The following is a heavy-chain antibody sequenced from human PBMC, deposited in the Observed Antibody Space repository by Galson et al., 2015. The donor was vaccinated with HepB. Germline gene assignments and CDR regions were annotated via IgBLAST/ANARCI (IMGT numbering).Heavy chain of an antibody. V-gene: IGHV5-51*01. CDR1: GFSFTSYW. Sequence: QSGAEEKKPGESLKISCKGSGFSFTSYWIAWVRQMPGKGLEWMGIIYPGDPDTRYSPSFQGQVTISADKSISTAYLQRSSLKASDTAMYYCARSFVVITTMSNPYFDYWGQGTLVIVSS. J-gene: IGHJ4*02. CDR3: ARSFVVITTMSNPYFDY. D-gene: IGHD3-22*01. CDR2: IYPGDPDT.